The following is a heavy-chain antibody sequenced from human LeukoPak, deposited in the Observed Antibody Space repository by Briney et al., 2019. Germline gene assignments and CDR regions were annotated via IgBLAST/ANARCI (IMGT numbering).Heavy chain of an antibody. D-gene: IGHD6-13*01. CDR3: ARDQGAAANWFDP. CDR2: IITIFGTA. V-gene: IGHV1-69*05. J-gene: IGHJ5*02. Sequence: SVKVSCKASGGTFSSYAISWVRQAPGQGLEWMGGIITIFGTANYAQKFQGRVTITTDESTSTAYIELSSLRSEDTAVYYCARDQGAAANWFDPWGQGNLVTVSS. CDR1: GGTFSSYA.